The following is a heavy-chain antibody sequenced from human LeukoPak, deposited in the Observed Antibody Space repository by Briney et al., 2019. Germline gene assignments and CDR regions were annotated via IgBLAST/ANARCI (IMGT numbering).Heavy chain of an antibody. CDR2: INPNSGGT. V-gene: IGHV1-2*02. CDR3: ARLLSSMVRGVQKPPGY. J-gene: IGHJ4*02. Sequence: GASVKVSCKASGYTFTGYYMHWVRQAPGQGLEWMGWINPNSGGTNYAQKFQGRVTMTRDTSISTAYMELSRLRSDDTAVYYCARLLSSMVRGVQKPPGYWGQGTLVTVSS. CDR1: GYTFTGYY. D-gene: IGHD3-10*01.